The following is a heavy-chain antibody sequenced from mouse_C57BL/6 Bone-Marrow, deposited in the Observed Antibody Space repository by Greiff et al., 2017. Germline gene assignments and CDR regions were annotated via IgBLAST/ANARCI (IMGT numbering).Heavy chain of an antibody. Sequence: EVQLQQSGAELVKPGASVKLSCTASGFNIKDYYMHWVKQRTEQGLEWIGRIDPEDGETKYAPKFQGKATLTADKSSSTAYMELRSLTSEDSAVYFCARDPFIYYYGSSWFAYWGQGTLVTVSA. CDR2: IDPEDGET. D-gene: IGHD1-1*01. CDR3: ARDPFIYYYGSSWFAY. V-gene: IGHV14-2*01. J-gene: IGHJ3*01. CDR1: GFNIKDYY.